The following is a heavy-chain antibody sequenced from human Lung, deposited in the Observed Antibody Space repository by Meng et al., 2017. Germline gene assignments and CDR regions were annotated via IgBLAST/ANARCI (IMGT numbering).Heavy chain of an antibody. CDR2: IAYDGSFV. V-gene: IGHV3-30*04. J-gene: IGHJ3*02. CDR3: AREGGHTETTRGAFDI. Sequence: GESLKISCTASGFTLSTYTMHWVRQAPGKGLEWVTVIAYDGSFVYYADSVKGRFTISRDTSKNTLYLQMNSLRAEDMAVYYCAREGGHTETTRGAFDIWGQGTMVTVSS. CDR1: GFTLSTYT. D-gene: IGHD1-1*01.